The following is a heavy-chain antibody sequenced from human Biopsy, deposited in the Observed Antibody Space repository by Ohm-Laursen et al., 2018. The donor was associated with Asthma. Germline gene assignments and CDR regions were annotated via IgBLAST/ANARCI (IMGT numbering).Heavy chain of an antibody. J-gene: IGHJ4*02. Sequence: SLRLSCTASGFSFSNFGMHWVRQAPGKGLEWVAVISFDGSNEDYADSVKGRFTISRDYSKNTLYLQMHSLRAEDTAVYYCARDAPTGGYIDYWGLGTLVTVSS. D-gene: IGHD7-27*01. CDR3: ARDAPTGGYIDY. CDR1: GFSFSNFG. V-gene: IGHV3-30*03. CDR2: ISFDGSNE.